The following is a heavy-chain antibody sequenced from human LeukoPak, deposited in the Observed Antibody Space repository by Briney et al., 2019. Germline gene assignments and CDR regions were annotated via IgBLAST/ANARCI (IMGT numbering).Heavy chain of an antibody. D-gene: IGHD3-10*01. CDR2: ISGSGGST. V-gene: IGHV3-23*01. Sequence: GGSLRLSCAASGFTFSSYAMSWVRQAPGKGLEWVSNISGSGGSTYYAHSVKGRFTISRDNSENTVYLQMSILRAEDTAVYYCAKDGYGSKSYIDLDYWGQGTLVTVSS. CDR3: AKDGYGSKSYIDLDY. CDR1: GFTFSSYA. J-gene: IGHJ4*02.